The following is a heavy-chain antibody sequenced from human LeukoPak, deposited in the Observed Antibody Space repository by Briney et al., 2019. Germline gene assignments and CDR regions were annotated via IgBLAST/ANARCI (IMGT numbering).Heavy chain of an antibody. CDR3: AREVKGLAARYFDY. D-gene: IGHD6-13*01. CDR1: GGSISSGGYY. J-gene: IGHJ4*02. CDR2: SYYSGSN. Sequence: SETLCLTCAVSGGSISSGGYYWSWIRQHPGKGLEWIGYSYYSGSNYYNPSLKSRVTISVDTSKNQFSLKLSSVTAADTAVYYCAREVKGLAARYFDYWGQGTLVTVSS. V-gene: IGHV4-31*11.